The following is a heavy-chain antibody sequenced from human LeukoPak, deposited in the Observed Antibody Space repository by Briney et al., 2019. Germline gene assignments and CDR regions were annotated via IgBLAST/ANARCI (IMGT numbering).Heavy chain of an antibody. Sequence: GGSLRLSCAASGFTFSSYAMHWVRQAPGKGLEWVAVISYDGSNKYYVDSVKGRFTISRDNSKNTLYLQMNSLRAEDTAVYYCARDGELAGVVGYYFDYWGQGTLVTVSS. D-gene: IGHD1-26*01. CDR1: GFTFSSYA. J-gene: IGHJ4*02. CDR2: ISYDGSNK. V-gene: IGHV3-30-3*01. CDR3: ARDGELAGVVGYYFDY.